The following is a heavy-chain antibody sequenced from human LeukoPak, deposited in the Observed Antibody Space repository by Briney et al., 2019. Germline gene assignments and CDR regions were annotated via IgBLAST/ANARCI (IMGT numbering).Heavy chain of an antibody. D-gene: IGHD1-26*01. CDR3: ARYSGSYHVIDY. J-gene: IGHJ4*02. CDR1: GFTFSSYW. CDR2: INSDGSST. Sequence: GGSLRLSCAASGFTFSSYWMHWVRQAPGKGLVWVSRINSDGSSTSYVDSVKGRFTISRDNAENTLYLQMSSLRAEDTALYYCARYSGSYHVIDYWGQGTLVTVSS. V-gene: IGHV3-74*01.